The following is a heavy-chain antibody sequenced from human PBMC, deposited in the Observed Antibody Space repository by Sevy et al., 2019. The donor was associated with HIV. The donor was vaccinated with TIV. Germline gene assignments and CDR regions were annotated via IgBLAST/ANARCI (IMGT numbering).Heavy chain of an antibody. CDR2: IRRDGSGR. J-gene: IGHJ4*02. V-gene: IGHV3-7*03. D-gene: IGHD4-4*01. CDR1: GFIFSDYW. CDR3: ARAFRREAYTPDY. Sequence: GGSLRLSCAASGFIFSDYWMTWVRQAPGKGLEWVAAIRRDGSGRDYASSVKGRFTISRNNAKNPLFLQMNSLSMEDTAGAYWARAFRREAYTPDYWGQGSLVTVSS.